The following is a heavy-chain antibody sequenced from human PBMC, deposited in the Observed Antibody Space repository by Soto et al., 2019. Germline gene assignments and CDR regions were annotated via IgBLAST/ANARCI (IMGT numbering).Heavy chain of an antibody. D-gene: IGHD6-19*01. CDR3: ARDRAVAGPIDY. CDR1: GYTFSSYA. Sequence: GESLKISCVASGYTFSSYAVHWVRQAPGKGLEWVAVISYDENSKSYADFAKGRFTVSRDDSKNTLYLQMNSLRAEDTAVYYCARDRAVAGPIDYWGQGTLVTVSS. J-gene: IGHJ4*02. V-gene: IGHV3-30*03. CDR2: ISYDENSK.